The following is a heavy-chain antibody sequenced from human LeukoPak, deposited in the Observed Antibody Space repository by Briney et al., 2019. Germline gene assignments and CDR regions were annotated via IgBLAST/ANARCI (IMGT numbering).Heavy chain of an antibody. CDR2: IIPIFGTA. J-gene: IGHJ4*02. V-gene: IGHV1-69*13. D-gene: IGHD3-22*01. CDR1: GYTFTSYG. CDR3: ASRPGYYDSSGYFDY. Sequence: SVKVSCKASGYTFTSYGISWVRQAPGQGLEWMGGIIPIFGTANYAQKFQGRVTITADESTSTAYMELSSLRSEDTAVYYCASRPGYYDSSGYFDYWGQGTLVTVSS.